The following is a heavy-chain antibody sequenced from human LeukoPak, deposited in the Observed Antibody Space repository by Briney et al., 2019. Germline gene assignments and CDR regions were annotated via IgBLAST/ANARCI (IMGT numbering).Heavy chain of an antibody. D-gene: IGHD2-15*01. CDR2: ISGSGGST. V-gene: IGHV3-23*01. Sequence: GGSLRLSCAASGFTFSSYGMSWVRQAPGKGLEWVSAISGSGGSTYYADSVKGRFTISRDNSKNTLYLQMNSLRAEDTAVYYCAKDPGLVVAAPEDAFDIWGQGTMVTVSS. CDR3: AKDPGLVVAAPEDAFDI. CDR1: GFTFSSYG. J-gene: IGHJ3*02.